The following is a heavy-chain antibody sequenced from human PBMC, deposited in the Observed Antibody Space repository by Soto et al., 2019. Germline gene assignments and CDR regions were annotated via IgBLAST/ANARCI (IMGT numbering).Heavy chain of an antibody. Sequence: RGSRRRACAPSGFTFSSYSLNWGRQAPGTGQEWASSISSSSSYIYDADSEHSRFTISRDNAKNSMYLQMHSLRAEATAVYYCARSPYRGGWYYFDYWGPGTLVTV. CDR3: ARSPYRGGWYYFDY. J-gene: IGHJ4*02. V-gene: IGHV3-21*01. D-gene: IGHD6-19*01. CDR1: GFTFSSYS. CDR2: ISSSSSYI.